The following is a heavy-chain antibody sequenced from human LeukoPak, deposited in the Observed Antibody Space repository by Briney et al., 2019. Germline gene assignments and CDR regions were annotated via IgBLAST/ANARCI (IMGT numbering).Heavy chain of an antibody. CDR3: AKSFEYSSSFDAFDI. D-gene: IGHD6-6*01. CDR1: GGSISSYY. J-gene: IGHJ3*02. CDR2: IYYSGST. V-gene: IGHV4-59*01. Sequence: SETLSLTCTVSGGSISSYYWSWIRQPPGKGLEWIGYIYYSGSTNYNPSLKSRVTISVDTSKNQFSLKLSSVTAADTAVYYCAKSFEYSSSFDAFDIWGQGTMVTVSS.